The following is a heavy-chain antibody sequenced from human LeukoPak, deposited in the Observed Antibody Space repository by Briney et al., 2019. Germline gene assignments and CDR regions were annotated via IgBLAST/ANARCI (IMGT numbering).Heavy chain of an antibody. D-gene: IGHD3-10*01. CDR3: ASEGITMVRGVTVNWFDP. Sequence: SETLSLTCTVSGGPVSSGSYYWSWIRQPPGKGLEWIGYIYYSGSTNYNPSLKSRVTISVDTSKNQFSLKLSSVTAADTAVYYCASEGITMVRGVTVNWFDPWGQGTLVTVSS. J-gene: IGHJ5*02. V-gene: IGHV4-61*01. CDR2: IYYSGST. CDR1: GGPVSSGSYY.